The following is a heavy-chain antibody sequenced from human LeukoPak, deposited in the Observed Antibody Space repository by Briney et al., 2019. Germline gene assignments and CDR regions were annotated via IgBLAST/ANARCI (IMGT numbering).Heavy chain of an antibody. J-gene: IGHJ4*02. CDR2: IYPGDSDT. V-gene: IGHV5-51*01. Sequence: GESLKISCKGSGHSFATYWIGWVRQMPGRGLEWMGIIYPGDSDTRYSPSFQGQVTISADKYISTAYLQWSSLKASDTAMFYCARQPDSSGSPLYWGQGTLVTVSS. CDR3: ARQPDSSGSPLY. D-gene: IGHD3-22*01. CDR1: GHSFATYW.